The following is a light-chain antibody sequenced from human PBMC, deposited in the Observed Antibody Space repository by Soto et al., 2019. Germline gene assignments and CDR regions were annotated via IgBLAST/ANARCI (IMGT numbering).Light chain of an antibody. CDR3: QQWHSSPSIT. CDR2: GAS. Sequence: EIVLTQSPGTLSLSTGERATLSCRASQSVSSSYLAWYQQKPGQSPRLLLYGASNRATGVPDRFSGSGSGTDFTLTISSLEPEDFAVYFCQQWHSSPSITFGQGTRLEIK. J-gene: IGKJ5*01. CDR1: QSVSSSY. V-gene: IGKV3-20*01.